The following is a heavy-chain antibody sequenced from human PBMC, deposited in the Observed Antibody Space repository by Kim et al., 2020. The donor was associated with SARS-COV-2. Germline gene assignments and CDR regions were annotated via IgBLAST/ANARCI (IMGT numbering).Heavy chain of an antibody. V-gene: IGHV4-59*13. CDR2: IYYSGST. J-gene: IGHJ5*02. D-gene: IGHD1-26*01. CDR1: GGSISSYY. Sequence: SETLSLTCTVSGGSISSYYWSWIRQPPGKGLEWIGYIYYSGSTNYNPSLKSRVTISVDTSKNQFSLKLSSVTAADTAVYYCARKGRWELSNWFDPWGQGTLVTVSS. CDR3: ARKGRWELSNWFDP.